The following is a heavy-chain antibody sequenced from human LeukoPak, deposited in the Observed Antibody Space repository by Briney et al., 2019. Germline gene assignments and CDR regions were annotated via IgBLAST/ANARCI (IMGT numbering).Heavy chain of an antibody. J-gene: IGHJ5*02. CDR2: ISSSGSTI. CDR1: GFTFSDYY. D-gene: IGHD1-20*01. CDR3: ATTVITGTPWWIDP. Sequence: GGSLRLSCAASGFTFSDYYMSWIRQAPGKGLEWVSYISSSGSTIYYADSVKGRFTISRDNAKNSLYLQMNSLRAEDTAVYYCATTVITGTPWWIDPWGQGTLVTVSS. V-gene: IGHV3-11*01.